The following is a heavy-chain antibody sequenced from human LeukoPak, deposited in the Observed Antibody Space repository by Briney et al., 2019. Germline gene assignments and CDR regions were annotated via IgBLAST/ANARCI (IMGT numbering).Heavy chain of an antibody. D-gene: IGHD3-22*01. Sequence: GGSLRLSCAASGFTFSSNAMNWVRLAPGKGLEWVSAISGSGGSTYYADSVKGRFTISRDNSKNTLYLQMNSLRAEDTAVYYCAVLPNYYDSSGYYRYWGQGTLVTVSS. CDR3: AVLPNYYDSSGYYRY. J-gene: IGHJ4*02. V-gene: IGHV3-23*01. CDR1: GFTFSSNA. CDR2: ISGSGGST.